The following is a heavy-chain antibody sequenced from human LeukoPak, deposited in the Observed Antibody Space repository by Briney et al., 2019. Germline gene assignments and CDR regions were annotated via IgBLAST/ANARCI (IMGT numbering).Heavy chain of an antibody. V-gene: IGHV4-4*02. CDR3: ARNGYDSSGPRAEYYFDY. Sequence: PGGSLRLSCAASGFTFSSYAMSWVRQPPGKGLEWIGEIYHSGSTNYNPSLKSRVTISVDKSKNQFSLKLSSVTAADTAVYYCARNGYDSSGPRAEYYFDYWGQGTLVTVSS. J-gene: IGHJ4*02. CDR1: GFTFSSYAM. CDR2: IYHSGST. D-gene: IGHD3-22*01.